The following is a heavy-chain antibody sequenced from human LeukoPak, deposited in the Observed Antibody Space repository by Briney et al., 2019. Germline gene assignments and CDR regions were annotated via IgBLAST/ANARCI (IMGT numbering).Heavy chain of an antibody. CDR1: GGSFSGYY. Sequence: PSETLSLTCAVYGGSFSGYYWSWIRQPPGKGLEWIGEINHSGSTNYNPSLKSRVTISVDTSKNQFSLKLSSVTAADTAVYYCARGDIVVVPAAPGDAFDIGGQGTMVTVSS. CDR3: ARGDIVVVPAAPGDAFDI. V-gene: IGHV4-34*01. J-gene: IGHJ3*02. CDR2: INHSGST. D-gene: IGHD2-2*01.